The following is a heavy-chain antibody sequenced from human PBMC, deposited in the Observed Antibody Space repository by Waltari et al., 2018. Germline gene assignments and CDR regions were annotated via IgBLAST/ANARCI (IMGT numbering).Heavy chain of an antibody. CDR3: ATYHYRQSGYDS. CDR2: YVPEDGAT. Sequence: QVQLVQSGAEVKKPGASVKVSCKVSGYALTESPMHWVRQAPGKGLEWMGVYVPEDGATIYAQSCQGTVAMTAYSSTDTAYIVLNSLTSDDTAVYYCATYHYRQSGYDSWGKVTLVIVSS. CDR1: GYALTESP. D-gene: IGHD5-12*01. V-gene: IGHV1-24*01. J-gene: IGHJ5*02.